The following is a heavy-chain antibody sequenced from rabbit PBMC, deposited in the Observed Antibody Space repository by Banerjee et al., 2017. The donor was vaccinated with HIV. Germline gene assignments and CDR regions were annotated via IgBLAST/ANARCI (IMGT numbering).Heavy chain of an antibody. CDR1: GLDFNSYW. CDR2: IDTSSGNT. D-gene: IGHD1-1*01. J-gene: IGHJ4*01. Sequence: QSLEESGGDLVKPGASLTLTCTASGLDFNSYWMSWVRQAPGKGLEWIACIDTSSGNTWYASWAKGRFTISKTSSTTVTLQVTSLTAADTATYFCARDLSGVIGWNLNLWGQGTLVTVS. CDR3: ARDLSGVIGWNLNL. V-gene: IGHV1S40*01.